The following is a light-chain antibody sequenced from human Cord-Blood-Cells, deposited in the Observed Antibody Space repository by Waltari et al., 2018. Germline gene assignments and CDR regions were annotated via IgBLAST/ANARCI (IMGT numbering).Light chain of an antibody. Sequence: SYELTQPPSVSVSPGQTARIPCSGDALPTHYADWYQQKPGQAPVLVIYKDSERPSVIAERFSGSSSGTTVTLTISGVQAEDAADYYCQSADSSGTYVFGTGTKVTVL. V-gene: IGLV3-25*03. CDR3: QSADSSGTYV. CDR1: ALPTHY. CDR2: KDS. J-gene: IGLJ1*01.